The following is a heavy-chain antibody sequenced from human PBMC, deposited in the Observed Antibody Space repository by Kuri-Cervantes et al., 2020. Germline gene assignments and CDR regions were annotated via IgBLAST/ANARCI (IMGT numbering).Heavy chain of an antibody. V-gene: IGHV4-59*12. D-gene: IGHD3-10*01. J-gene: IGHJ5*02. CDR3: ASGHGTGSYNWLDP. CDR2: SCNGGSS. Sequence: SETLSLTCTVSGGSTGSYLCWSWIRQPPGKGLEWIGYSCNGGSSNYNPSLKSRVTISVDTSKSQFSLKVRSVTAADLAVYYCASGHGTGSYNWLDPWGQGTLVTVSS. CDR1: GGSTGSYLC.